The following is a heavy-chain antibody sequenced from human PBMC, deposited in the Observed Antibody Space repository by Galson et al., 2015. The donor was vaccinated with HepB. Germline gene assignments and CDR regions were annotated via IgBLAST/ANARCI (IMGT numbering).Heavy chain of an antibody. Sequence: SLRLSCAASGFTFSSYSMNWVRQAPGKGLEWVSSISSSSSYIYYADSVKGRFTISRDNAKNSLYLQMNSLRAEDTAVYYCARDWGDIVATIGEFDYWGQGTLVTVSS. V-gene: IGHV3-21*01. CDR1: GFTFSSYS. CDR2: ISSSSSYI. D-gene: IGHD5-12*01. J-gene: IGHJ4*02. CDR3: ARDWGDIVATIGEFDY.